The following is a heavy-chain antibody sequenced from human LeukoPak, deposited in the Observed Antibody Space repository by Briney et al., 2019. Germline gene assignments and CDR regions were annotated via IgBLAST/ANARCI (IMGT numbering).Heavy chain of an antibody. Sequence: GGSLRLSCAASGFTFSSYSMNWVRQAPGKGLEWVSSISSSSSYIYYADSVKGRFTISRDNAKNTLYLQMNSLRAEDTAVYYCATSTLILRLIFDYWGQGTLVTVSS. CDR3: ATSTLILRLIFDY. CDR1: GFTFSSYS. CDR2: ISSSSSYI. V-gene: IGHV3-21*04. J-gene: IGHJ4*02. D-gene: IGHD4-17*01.